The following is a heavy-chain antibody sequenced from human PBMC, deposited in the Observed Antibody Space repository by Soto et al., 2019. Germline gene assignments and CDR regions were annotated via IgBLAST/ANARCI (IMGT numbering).Heavy chain of an antibody. D-gene: IGHD3-16*01. CDR3: ARMRGLGEISPYLDY. J-gene: IGHJ4*02. Sequence: QVQLQESGTGLVKPSETLSLTCSISGGSISDYQWNWIRQPPGKGLECIGYIYYSGRTNYNPSLKSRLTISLDTSTRQFSLRLRSVTAADTAVYYCARMRGLGEISPYLDYWGQGALVTVSS. CDR1: GGSISDYQ. CDR2: IYYSGRT. V-gene: IGHV4-59*01.